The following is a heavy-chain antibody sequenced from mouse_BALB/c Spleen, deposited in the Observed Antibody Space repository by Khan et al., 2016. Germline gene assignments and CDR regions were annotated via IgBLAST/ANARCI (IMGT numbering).Heavy chain of an antibody. CDR2: IDPANGDS. CDR1: GFNIKDTY. CDR3: AHLIHSALDGQCFDV. D-gene: IGHD6-1*01. J-gene: IGHJ1*01. V-gene: IGHV14-3*02. Sequence: VQLQQSGAELVKPGASVRLSCTATGFNIKDTYLHWVKQRPEQGLEWIGRIDPANGDSNYDPKFQGKATITADTSSNTAYLQLTSLTSEDTAVYYCAHLIHSALDGQCFDVWGAGATVTVSS.